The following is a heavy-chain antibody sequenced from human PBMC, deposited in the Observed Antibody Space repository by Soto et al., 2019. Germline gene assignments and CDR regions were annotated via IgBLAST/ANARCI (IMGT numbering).Heavy chain of an antibody. J-gene: IGHJ3*02. CDR3: AHRQAMIVWNDAFDI. V-gene: IGHV2-5*02. CDR2: IYWDDDK. CDR1: GFSLSTSGVG. Sequence: QITLKESGPTLVKPTQTLTLTCTFSGFSLSTSGVGVGWIRQPPGKALEWLALIYWDDDKRYSPSLKSRLTSTTSTYQNKAVLTMTNMDPVDTATYDCAHRQAMIVWNDAFDIWGQGTMVTVSS. D-gene: IGHD3-22*01.